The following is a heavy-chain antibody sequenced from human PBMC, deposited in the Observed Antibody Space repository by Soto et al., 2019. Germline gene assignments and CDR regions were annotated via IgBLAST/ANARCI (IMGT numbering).Heavy chain of an antibody. J-gene: IGHJ6*02. V-gene: IGHV3-23*01. CDR3: ASDYYGMDV. CDR2: ISGGGGST. Sequence: EVQLLESGGGLAQPGGSLRLSCAASGFTFSSYAMSWVRQAPGKGPEWVSAISGGGGSTNYADSVKGRFTISRDNTKNTLDLQMDSLRAEDTAVYYCASDYYGMDVWGQGTTVTVYS. CDR1: GFTFSSYA.